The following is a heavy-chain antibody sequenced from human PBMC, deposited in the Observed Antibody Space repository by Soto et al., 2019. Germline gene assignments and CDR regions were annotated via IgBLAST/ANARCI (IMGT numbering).Heavy chain of an antibody. CDR1: GGSFSGYY. D-gene: IGHD2-21*02. Sequence: QVQLQQWGAGLLKPSETLSLTCAVYGGSFSGYYWSWIRQPPGKGLEWIGEINHSGSTNYNPSLKSRVTISVDTSKNQFSLKLSSVIAADTAVYYCARLLRVTLGAFDIWGQGTMVTVSS. CDR2: INHSGST. V-gene: IGHV4-34*01. CDR3: ARLLRVTLGAFDI. J-gene: IGHJ3*02.